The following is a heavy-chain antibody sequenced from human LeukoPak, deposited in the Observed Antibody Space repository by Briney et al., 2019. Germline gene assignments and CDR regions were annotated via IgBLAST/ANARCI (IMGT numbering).Heavy chain of an antibody. V-gene: IGHV1-18*01. D-gene: IGHD3-10*01. CDR2: ISAYNGNT. J-gene: IGHJ4*02. CDR3: ARTQMVRGSPRGLDY. CDR1: GYTFTSYG. Sequence: ASVKVSCKASGYTFTSYGICWVRQAPGQGLEWMGWISAYNGNTNYAQKLQGRVTMTTDTSTSTAYMELRSLRSDDTAVYYCARTQMVRGSPRGLDYWGQGTLVTVSS.